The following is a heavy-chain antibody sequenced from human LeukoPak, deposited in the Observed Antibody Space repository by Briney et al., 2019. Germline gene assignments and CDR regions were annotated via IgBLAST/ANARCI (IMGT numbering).Heavy chain of an antibody. Sequence: ASVKVSCKTSGYTFTDSYMHWVRQAPGQGLEWMGWINPNSGGTNYAQKFQGRVTMTRDTSISTAYMEPSRLRSDDTAVYYCAREVARFGEPPDIWGQGTMVTVSS. J-gene: IGHJ3*02. V-gene: IGHV1-2*02. CDR1: GYTFTDSY. CDR2: INPNSGGT. CDR3: AREVARFGEPPDI. D-gene: IGHD3-10*01.